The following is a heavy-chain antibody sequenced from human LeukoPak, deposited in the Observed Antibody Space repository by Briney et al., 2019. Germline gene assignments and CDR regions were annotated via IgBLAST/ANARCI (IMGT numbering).Heavy chain of an antibody. V-gene: IGHV1-24*01. CDR3: TTLAHFNSWFDP. CDR1: GYTLTELS. J-gene: IGHJ5*02. D-gene: IGHD2/OR15-2a*01. Sequence: ASVKVSCKVSGYTLTELSMHWVRQTPGKGLEWMGGFDPDHGETIYAQNFQGRVTMTEDTSTDTAYMELFSLRSEDTAVYYCTTLAHFNSWFDPWGQGTLVTVSS. CDR2: FDPDHGET.